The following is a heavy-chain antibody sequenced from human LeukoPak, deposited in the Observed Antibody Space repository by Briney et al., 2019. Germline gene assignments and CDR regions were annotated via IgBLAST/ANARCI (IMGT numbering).Heavy chain of an antibody. CDR3: VRQGNLALPWGY. V-gene: IGHV4-59*08. CDR1: GGSISSYY. J-gene: IGHJ4*02. CDR2: IYNSGST. Sequence: PAETLSLTCTASGGSISSYYWNWIRQPPGKGLEWIGYIYNSGSTNYNPSLQSRVTISVVTSKNQFSLKLASVTAADTAVYYCVRQGNLALPWGYWGQGTLVTVSS. D-gene: IGHD1-14*01.